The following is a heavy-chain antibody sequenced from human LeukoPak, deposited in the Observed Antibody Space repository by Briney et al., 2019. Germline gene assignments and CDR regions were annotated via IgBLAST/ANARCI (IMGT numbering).Heavy chain of an antibody. CDR1: GFTFDDYA. J-gene: IGHJ4*02. Sequence: GRSLRLSCAASGFTFDDYAMHWVRQAPGKGLEWVSGISWNSGSIGYADSVKGRFTISRDNAKNSLYLQMNSLRAEDTALYYCAKDIGIAVAGTGLGYWGQGTLVTVSS. V-gene: IGHV3-9*01. CDR2: ISWNSGSI. D-gene: IGHD6-19*01. CDR3: AKDIGIAVAGTGLGY.